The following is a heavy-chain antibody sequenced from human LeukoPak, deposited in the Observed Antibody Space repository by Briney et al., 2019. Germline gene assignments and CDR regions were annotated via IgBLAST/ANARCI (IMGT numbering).Heavy chain of an antibody. D-gene: IGHD5-18*01. CDR2: ISSSGSTI. CDR3: ARDGSGYSYGWRGYFDY. J-gene: IGHJ4*02. Sequence: GGSLRLSCAASGLTFSNAWMSWVRQAPGKGLEWVSYISSSGSTIYYADSVKGRFTISRDNAKNSLYLQMNNLRAEDTAVYYCARDGSGYSYGWRGYFDYWGQGTLVTVSS. CDR1: GLTFSNAW. V-gene: IGHV3-11*04.